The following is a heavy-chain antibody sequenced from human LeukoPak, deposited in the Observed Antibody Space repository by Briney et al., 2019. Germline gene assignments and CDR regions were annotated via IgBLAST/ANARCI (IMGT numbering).Heavy chain of an antibody. CDR2: IKQDGSEK. V-gene: IGHV3-7*01. CDR3: ARGKYDSSGYPLLGFDY. J-gene: IGHJ4*02. Sequence: PGGSLRLSCAVSGFTFRSYVMNWVRQAPGKGLEWVANIKQDGSEKKYVDSVKGRFTISRDNAKKSLYLQMNSLRAEDTAVYYCARGKYDSSGYPLLGFDYWGQGTLVTVSS. D-gene: IGHD3-22*01. CDR1: GFTFRSYV.